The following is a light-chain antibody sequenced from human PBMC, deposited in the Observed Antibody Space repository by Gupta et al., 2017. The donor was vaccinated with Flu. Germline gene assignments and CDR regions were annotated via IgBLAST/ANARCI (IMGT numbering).Light chain of an antibody. CDR3: QQYVYTPWT. CDR1: QSLLYSFNNRNY. V-gene: IGKV4-1*01. CDR2: WAS. J-gene: IGKJ1*01. Sequence: VLTTSPVSLAVSLCETATINCKSSQSLLYSFNNRNYLAWFQQRPGQAPKMLIFWASTRAAGVADRFSGSGSETHFTLTINNLQAEDGAIYFCQQYVYTPWTCGQGTKV.